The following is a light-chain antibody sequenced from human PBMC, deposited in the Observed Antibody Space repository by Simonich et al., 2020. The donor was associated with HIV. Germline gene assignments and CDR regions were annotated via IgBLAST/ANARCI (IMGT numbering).Light chain of an antibody. CDR2: DAS. CDR1: QSVSRY. V-gene: IGKV3-11*01. CDR3: QQRSNWPLT. Sequence: EVVLTQSPATLSLSPGERATLSCRASQSVSRYLAWYQQKPGQAPRLLIYDASNGATGIPARFSGSGSGTDFTLTISSLEREDFAVYYCQQRSNWPLTFGGGTKVEIK. J-gene: IGKJ4*01.